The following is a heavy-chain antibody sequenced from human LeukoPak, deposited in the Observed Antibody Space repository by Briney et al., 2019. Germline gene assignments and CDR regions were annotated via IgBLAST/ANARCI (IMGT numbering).Heavy chain of an antibody. CDR1: GFTFRSYW. V-gene: IGHV3-7*01. CDR2: IKQDGSEK. Sequence: GGSLRLSCAASGFTFRSYWMSWVRQAPGKGLEWVANIKQDGSEKYYVDSVKGRFTISRDNAKNSLYLQMNSLRAEDTAVYYCARDLKRYCSGGSCSDFDYWGQGTLVTVSS. CDR3: ARDLKRYCSGGSCSDFDY. D-gene: IGHD2-15*01. J-gene: IGHJ4*02.